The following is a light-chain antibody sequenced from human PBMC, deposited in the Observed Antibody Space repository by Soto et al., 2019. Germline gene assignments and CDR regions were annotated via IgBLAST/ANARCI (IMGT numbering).Light chain of an antibody. J-gene: IGKJ4*01. CDR1: QSVSSSF. Sequence: EIVLTQSPGTLSLSPGERATPSCRASQSVSSSFLAWYQQKPGQAPRLLIYDASSRATGIPDRFSGSGSGTEFTLTISSLQPEDFGTYYCQQTYDSLVSFGGGTKVDIK. CDR3: QQTYDSLVS. V-gene: IGKV3-20*01. CDR2: DAS.